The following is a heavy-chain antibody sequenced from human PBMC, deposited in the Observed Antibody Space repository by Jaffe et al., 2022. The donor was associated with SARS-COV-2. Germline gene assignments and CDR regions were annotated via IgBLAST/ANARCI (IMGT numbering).Heavy chain of an antibody. D-gene: IGHD3-22*01. Sequence: EVQLLESGGGLVQPGGSLRLSCAASGFTFSSYAMSWVRQAPGKGLEWVSGIKSSSAVTFYADSVKGRFTISRDNSKNTLYLQMNSLRAEDTAVYYCAKPLGPYYESTLFDFWGQGTLLTVSS. J-gene: IGHJ4*02. CDR3: AKPLGPYYESTLFDF. V-gene: IGHV3-23*01. CDR1: GFTFSSYA. CDR2: IKSSSAVT.